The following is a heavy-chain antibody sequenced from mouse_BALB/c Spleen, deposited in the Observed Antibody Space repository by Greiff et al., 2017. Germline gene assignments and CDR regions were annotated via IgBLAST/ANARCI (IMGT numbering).Heavy chain of an antibody. J-gene: IGHJ2*01. CDR2: ISNLAYSI. CDR1: GFTFSDYG. V-gene: IGHV5-15*02. D-gene: IGHD1-1*01. Sequence: EVQRVESGGGLVQPGGSRKLSCAASGFTFSDYGMAWVRQAPGKGPAWVAFISNLAYSIYYADTVTGRFTISRENAKNTLYLEMSSLRSEDTAMYYCAMGSLITTVVDYFDYWGQGTTLTVSS. CDR3: AMGSLITTVVDYFDY.